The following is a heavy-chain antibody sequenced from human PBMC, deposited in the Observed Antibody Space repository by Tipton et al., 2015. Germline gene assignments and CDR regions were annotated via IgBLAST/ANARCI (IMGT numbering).Heavy chain of an antibody. Sequence: LRLSCTVSGGSVISGTDYWSWIRQPPGKGLEWIGYIYYSGSTNYNPSLKSRVTISVDTSKNQFSLKLNSVTAADTAVYYCAREGYYDSSGYYPRFAFDIWGQGTMVTVSS. CDR3: AREGYYDSSGYYPRFAFDI. CDR2: IYYSGST. J-gene: IGHJ3*02. D-gene: IGHD3-22*01. CDR1: GGSVISGTDY. V-gene: IGHV4-61*01.